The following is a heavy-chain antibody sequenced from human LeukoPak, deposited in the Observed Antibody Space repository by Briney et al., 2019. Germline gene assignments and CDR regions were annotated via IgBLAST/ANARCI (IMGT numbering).Heavy chain of an antibody. V-gene: IGHV1-3*01. CDR1: GYTFTSYA. D-gene: IGHD3-10*01. Sequence: ASVKVSCKASGYTFTSYAMHWVRQAPGQRLEWMGWINAGNGNTKYSQEFQGRVTITRDTSASTAYMELSSLRSEDTAVYYCARDRSTMVRGVINKHNWFDPCGQGTLVTVSS. J-gene: IGHJ5*02. CDR2: INAGNGNT. CDR3: ARDRSTMVRGVINKHNWFDP.